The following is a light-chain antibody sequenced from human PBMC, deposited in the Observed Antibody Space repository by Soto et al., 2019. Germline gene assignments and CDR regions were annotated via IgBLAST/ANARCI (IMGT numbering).Light chain of an antibody. Sequence: AIPLTKSPYPLPESVGVSAPITCRASQGISSALAWYQQKPGKAPKLLIYDASSLESGVPSRFSGSGSGTDFTLTISSLQPEDFATYYCQQSYRTPTVGQGTRLEI. CDR2: DAS. CDR1: QGISSA. CDR3: QQSYRTPT. V-gene: IGKV1-13*02. J-gene: IGKJ5*01.